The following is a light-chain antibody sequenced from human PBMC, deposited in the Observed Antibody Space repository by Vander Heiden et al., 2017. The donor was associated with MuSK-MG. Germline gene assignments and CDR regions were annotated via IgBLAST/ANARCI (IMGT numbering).Light chain of an antibody. CDR3: QQYDSEPGMYT. J-gene: IGKJ2*01. Sequence: ETVLTQSPGTLSLSPGERATLSCRASQSVNNYYLAWYQQKPGQAPRLLISGASSRATGIRDRFSGSGSGTDFTLTISRLEPEDFAVYYCQQYDSEPGMYTFGQGTKLEIK. V-gene: IGKV3-20*01. CDR2: GAS. CDR1: QSVNNYY.